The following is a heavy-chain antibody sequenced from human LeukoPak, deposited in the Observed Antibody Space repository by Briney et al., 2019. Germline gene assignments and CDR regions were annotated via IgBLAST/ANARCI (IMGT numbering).Heavy chain of an antibody. V-gene: IGHV3-7*04. CDR1: GFTLGSNW. Sequence: PGGSLRLSCAASGFTLGSNWMSWVRQAPGKGLEWVANIKGDGSEKNYVDSVKGRFTISRDNVKNSLYLQMNSLRAEDTAVYYCARDHSGYENWGQGTLVSVSS. CDR2: IKGDGSEK. D-gene: IGHD5-12*01. J-gene: IGHJ4*02. CDR3: ARDHSGYEN.